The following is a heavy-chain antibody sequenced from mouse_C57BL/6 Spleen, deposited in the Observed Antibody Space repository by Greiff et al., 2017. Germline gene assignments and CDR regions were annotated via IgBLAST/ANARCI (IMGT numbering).Heavy chain of an antibody. Sequence: EVKLVESGGGLVKPGGSLKLSCAASGFTFSGYTMSWVRQTPEKRLEWVATISGGGGNPYYPDSVKGRFPISRDNAKNTPYLQMSSLRSEDTALYYCARQTTVVAKDAWFAYWGQGTLVTVSA. J-gene: IGHJ3*01. CDR2: ISGGGGNP. D-gene: IGHD1-1*01. CDR3: ARQTTVVAKDAWFAY. V-gene: IGHV5-9*01. CDR1: GFTFSGYT.